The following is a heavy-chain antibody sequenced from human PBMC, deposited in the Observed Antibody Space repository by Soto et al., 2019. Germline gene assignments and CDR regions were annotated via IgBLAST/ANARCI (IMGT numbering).Heavy chain of an antibody. CDR2: IYYSGST. J-gene: IGHJ6*03. CDR1: GGSISSSSYY. Sequence: SETLSLTCTVSGGSISSSSYYWGWIRQPPGKGLEWIGSIYYSGSTYYNPSLKSRVTISVDTSKNQFSLKLSSVTAADTAVYYCARQASSSGWPGNYYYYYMDVWGKGTTVTVSS. V-gene: IGHV4-39*01. D-gene: IGHD6-19*01. CDR3: ARQASSSGWPGNYYYYYMDV.